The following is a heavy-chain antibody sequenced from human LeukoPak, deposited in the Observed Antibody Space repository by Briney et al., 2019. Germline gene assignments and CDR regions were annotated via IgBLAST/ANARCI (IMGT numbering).Heavy chain of an antibody. D-gene: IGHD1-1*01. J-gene: IGHJ3*01. V-gene: IGHV1-69*05. CDR2: IIPKFASA. CDR1: GGTFSNYA. CDR3: ARDVPGTTLKSGFDL. Sequence: ASVKVSCKASGGTFSNYAISWVRQAPGQGLEWMGGIIPKFASANYAQKLQGRVTITTDDYTGIVYMELSSLRSEDTAVYYCARDVPGTTLKSGFDLWGQGTMITVSS.